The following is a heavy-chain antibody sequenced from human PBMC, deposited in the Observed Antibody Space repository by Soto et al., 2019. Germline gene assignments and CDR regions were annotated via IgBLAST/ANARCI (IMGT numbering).Heavy chain of an antibody. D-gene: IGHD6-19*01. CDR1: GGSISSYY. CDR3: ARDREWLGYFDY. J-gene: IGHJ4*02. CDR2: IYYSGST. Sequence: SETLSLTCTVSGGSISSYYWSWIRQPPGKGLEWIGYIYYSGSTNYNPSLKSRVTISVDTSKNQFSLKLSSVTAADTAVYYCARDREWLGYFDYWGQGTLVTVSS. V-gene: IGHV4-59*01.